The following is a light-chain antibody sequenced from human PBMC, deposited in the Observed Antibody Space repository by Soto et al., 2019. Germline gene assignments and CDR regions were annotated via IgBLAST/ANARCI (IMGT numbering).Light chain of an antibody. J-gene: IGKJ1*01. V-gene: IGKV3-20*01. CDR3: QQYASSTGT. CDR1: QSVSSSY. CDR2: GAS. Sequence: IVLTQSPGTLSLSPGEGATLSCRASQSVSSSYLAWYQQKPGQAPRLLIYGASSRATGIPDRFSGSGSGTDFTLTISRLEPEDFAVYYCQQYASSTGTFGQGTKVEIK.